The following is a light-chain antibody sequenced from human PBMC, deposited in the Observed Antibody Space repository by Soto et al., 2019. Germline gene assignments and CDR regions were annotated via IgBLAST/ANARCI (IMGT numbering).Light chain of an antibody. CDR2: DVS. CDR1: SSDVGGHNY. Sequence: QSVLTQPRSVSGCPGQSVNISCTGTSSDVGGHNYLSCYQQHPGKAPKLMIYDVSKRPSAVPDRFSGSRSGNTSSLTISGLQAEDDADYYCCSYAGSYNYVFGTGTKV. J-gene: IGLJ1*01. V-gene: IGLV2-11*01. CDR3: CSYAGSYNYV.